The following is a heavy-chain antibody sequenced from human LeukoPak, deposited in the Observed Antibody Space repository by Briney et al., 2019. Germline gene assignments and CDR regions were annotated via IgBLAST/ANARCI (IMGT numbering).Heavy chain of an antibody. J-gene: IGHJ4*02. CDR3: ARTRYSGNSADY. Sequence: GGSLRLSCAASGFTFSGYWMYWVRQAPGKGLVWVSRINCDGSRTNYADSVKGRFTISRDNAKNTLYLQMNSLRAEDTAVYYCARTRYSGNSADYWGQGTLVTVSS. CDR1: GFTFSGYW. CDR2: INCDGSRT. D-gene: IGHD1-26*01. V-gene: IGHV3-74*01.